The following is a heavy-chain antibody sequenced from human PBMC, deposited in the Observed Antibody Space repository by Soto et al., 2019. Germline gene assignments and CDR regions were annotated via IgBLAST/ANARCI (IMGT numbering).Heavy chain of an antibody. CDR1: GCSISSSSYY. V-gene: IGHV4-39*01. J-gene: IGHJ4*02. CDR3: ARHRDGYNIVLAY. Sequence: PSETLSLTCTVSGCSISSSSYYWGWIRQPPGKGLEWIGSIYYSGSTYYNPSLKSRVTISVDTSKNQFSLKLSSVTAADTAVYYCARHRDGYNIVLAYWGQGTRVT. D-gene: IGHD5-12*01. CDR2: IYYSGST.